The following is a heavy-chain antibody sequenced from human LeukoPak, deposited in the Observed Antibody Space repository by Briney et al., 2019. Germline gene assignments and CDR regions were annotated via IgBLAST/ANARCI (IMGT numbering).Heavy chain of an antibody. J-gene: IGHJ4*02. Sequence: GGSLRLSCAASRFTFSSYTMNWGRQAPGKGLEWVSSISSGSHYIYYADSVKGRFTISRDNAKNSVSLQMNSLRAGDTAVYYCARGSLSSGSHYSDYWGQGTLVTVSS. D-gene: IGHD3-10*01. V-gene: IGHV3-21*01. CDR1: RFTFSSYT. CDR3: ARGSLSSGSHYSDY. CDR2: ISSGSHYI.